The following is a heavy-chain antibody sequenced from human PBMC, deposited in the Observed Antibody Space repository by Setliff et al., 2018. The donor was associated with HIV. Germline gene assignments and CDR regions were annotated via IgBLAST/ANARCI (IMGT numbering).Heavy chain of an antibody. V-gene: IGHV4-34*01. D-gene: IGHD3-3*01. J-gene: IGHJ4*02. CDR2: INHNAGT. CDR3: ARGAYRGSGFFVRYFDV. CDR1: GGSFTSYY. Sequence: PSETLSLTCDVHGGSFTSYYWTWIRQAPGKDLEWIGEINHNAGTNYNPSPTSRVTISLDRSKNQFFLRLNAVTAADTAVYYCARGAYRGSGFFVRYFDVWRQGSLVTVSS.